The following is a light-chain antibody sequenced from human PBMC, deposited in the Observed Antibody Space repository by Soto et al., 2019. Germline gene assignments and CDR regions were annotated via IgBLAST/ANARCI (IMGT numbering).Light chain of an antibody. CDR2: NNN. V-gene: IGLV1-47*02. J-gene: IGLJ2*01. CDR3: AAWDDSLKGV. Sequence: QSVLTQSPSVSGTPGQRVTISCSGSTSNIGSNFVYWYQQLPGTAPKLLICNNNQRPSGVPDRFSGSKSGTSASLAISWLRSEDEADYYCAAWDDSLKGVFGGGTKLTV. CDR1: TSNIGSNF.